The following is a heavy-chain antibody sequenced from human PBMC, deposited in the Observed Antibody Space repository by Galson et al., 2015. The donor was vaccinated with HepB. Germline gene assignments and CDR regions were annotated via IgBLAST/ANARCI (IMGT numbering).Heavy chain of an antibody. J-gene: IGHJ4*02. CDR3: ASAPLYPVATSDLDY. V-gene: IGHV5-10-1*01. CDR2: IDPSDSYT. D-gene: IGHD5-12*01. Sequence: QSGAEVKKPGESLRISCKGSGYSFTSYWISWVRQMPGEGLEWMGRIDPSDSYTNYSPSFQGHVTISADKSISTAYLQWSSLKASDTAMYYCASAPLYPVATSDLDYWGQGTLVTVSS. CDR1: GYSFTSYW.